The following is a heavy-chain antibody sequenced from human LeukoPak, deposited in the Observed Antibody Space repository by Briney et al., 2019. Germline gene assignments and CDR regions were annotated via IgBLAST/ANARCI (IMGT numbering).Heavy chain of an antibody. V-gene: IGHV4-30-4*08. D-gene: IGHD6-19*01. Sequence: SETLSLTCTVSGGSISSGDYYWSWIRQPPGKGLEWIGYIYYSGSTYYNPSLKSRVTISVDTSKNQFSLKLSSVTAADTAVYYCTRDKLGQWLVRIAHFDYWGQGTLVTVSS. CDR1: GGSISSGDYY. CDR3: TRDKLGQWLVRIAHFDY. CDR2: IYYSGST. J-gene: IGHJ4*02.